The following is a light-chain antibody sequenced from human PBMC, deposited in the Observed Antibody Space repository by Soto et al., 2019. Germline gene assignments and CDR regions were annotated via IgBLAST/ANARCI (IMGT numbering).Light chain of an antibody. V-gene: IGKV1-5*01. J-gene: IGKJ2*01. CDR1: QSLSNW. Sequence: DNQMTQFPSTLSASAGDRVTITCRASQSLSNWLAWYQQKPGKAPKVLIYDASSLQSGVPSRFSGSGSGTEFTLTISSLQPDDSATYYCKQYNTYTTTFGQGTKLEIK. CDR2: DAS. CDR3: KQYNTYTTT.